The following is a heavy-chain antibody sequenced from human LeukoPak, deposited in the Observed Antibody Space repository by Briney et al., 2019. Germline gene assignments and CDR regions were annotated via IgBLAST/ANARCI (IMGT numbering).Heavy chain of an antibody. CDR3: ARYSRFTRVTGDYRSFYMDV. J-gene: IGHJ6*03. D-gene: IGHD3-9*01. Sequence: PSETLSLTCTVSGGSISSYYWSWIRQPAGKGLEWIGRIYSSGSTDYNPSLKSRVTISVDTSKNQFSLNLSSVTAADSAVYFCARYSRFTRVTGDYRSFYMDVWGKGTTVTVSS. CDR1: GGSISSYY. V-gene: IGHV4-4*07. CDR2: IYSSGST.